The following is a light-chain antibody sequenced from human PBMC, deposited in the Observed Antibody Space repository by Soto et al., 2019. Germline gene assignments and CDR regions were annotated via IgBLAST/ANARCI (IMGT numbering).Light chain of an antibody. CDR1: SSNIGAGYD. CDR3: QSYDSSLSGYV. J-gene: IGLJ1*01. CDR2: GNS. V-gene: IGLV1-40*01. Sequence: QSVLTQPPSVSGAPGQRVTISCTGSSSNIGAGYDVHWYQQLPGTAPKLLIYGNSNRPSGVPDRFSGSKSGTSASLAITGLQAEDEAYYSCQSYDSSLSGYVFGTGTKVTVL.